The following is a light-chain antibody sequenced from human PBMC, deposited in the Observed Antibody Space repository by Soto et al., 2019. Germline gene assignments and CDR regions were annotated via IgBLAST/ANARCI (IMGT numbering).Light chain of an antibody. Sequence: QSVPTQPPSASGSPGQSVAISCTGTSSDVGGYNYVSWYQQHPGKAPKLMIYEVNKRPSGVPDRFSGSKSGNTASLPVSGLQAEDEADYYCSSYAGSSNVFGTGTKVTVL. CDR3: SSYAGSSNV. CDR2: EVN. J-gene: IGLJ1*01. V-gene: IGLV2-8*01. CDR1: SSDVGGYNY.